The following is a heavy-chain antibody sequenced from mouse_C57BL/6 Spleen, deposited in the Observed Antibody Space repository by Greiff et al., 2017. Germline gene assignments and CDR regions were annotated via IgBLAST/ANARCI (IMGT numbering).Heavy chain of an antibody. D-gene: IGHD4-1*01. J-gene: IGHJ2*01. Sequence: ASGYTFTSYWMHWVTQRPGQVPEWFGNINPSNGGTNYNEKFKSKATLTVDKSSSTAYMQLSSLTSEDSAVYYCARSGTQNFDYWGQGTTLTVSS. CDR3: ARSGTQNFDY. CDR2: INPSNGGT. V-gene: IGHV1-53*01. CDR1: GYTFTSYW.